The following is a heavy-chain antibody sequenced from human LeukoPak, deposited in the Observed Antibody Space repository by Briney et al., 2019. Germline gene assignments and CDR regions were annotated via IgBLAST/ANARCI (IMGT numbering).Heavy chain of an antibody. CDR3: AKDPWVVRGVTLDY. CDR2: IRYDGSNK. CDR1: GFTFSSYG. V-gene: IGHV3-30*02. Sequence: GGSLRLSCAASGFTFSSYGMHWVRQAPGKGLEWVAFIRYDGSNKYYADSVKGRFTISRDNSKNTLYLQMNSLRAEDTAVYYCAKDPWVVRGVTLDYWGQGTLATVSS. D-gene: IGHD3-10*01. J-gene: IGHJ4*02.